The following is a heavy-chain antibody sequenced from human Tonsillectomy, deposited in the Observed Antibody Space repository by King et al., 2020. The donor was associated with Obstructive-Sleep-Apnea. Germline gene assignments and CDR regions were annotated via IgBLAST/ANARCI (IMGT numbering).Heavy chain of an antibody. J-gene: IGHJ4*02. V-gene: IGHV4-39*01. Sequence: QLQESGPGLVRPSETLSLTCTVSGGSISSSSYFWGWIRQPPGKGLEWIGSIYYSGTTYYNPSLKSRVAISVDTSNNQFSLKLSSVTAADTAVYHCARRGGYNGYGDAPPYFANWGQGTLVTVSS. CDR3: ARRGGYNGYGDAPPYFAN. CDR1: GGSISSSSYF. D-gene: IGHD5-12*01. CDR2: IYYSGTT.